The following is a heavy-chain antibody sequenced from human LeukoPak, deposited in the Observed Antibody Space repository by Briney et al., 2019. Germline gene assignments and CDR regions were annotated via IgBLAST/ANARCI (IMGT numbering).Heavy chain of an antibody. J-gene: IGHJ5*01. CDR2: ISSSGTYT. D-gene: IGHD5-24*01. Sequence: GGSLRLSCAGSGFNFRNYAMNWVRQAPGKGLEGMSYISSSGTYTNYADSLKALFTISRDNAKNAVYLHINSLRPEDTAIYYCARDKVERPTKFDSWGQGIRVTVSS. CDR3: ARDKVERPTKFDS. V-gene: IGHV3-21*05. CDR1: GFNFRNYA.